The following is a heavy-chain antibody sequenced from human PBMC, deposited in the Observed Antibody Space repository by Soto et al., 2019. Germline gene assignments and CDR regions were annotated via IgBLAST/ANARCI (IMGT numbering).Heavy chain of an antibody. CDR3: VRLIAGGTYHGMDV. V-gene: IGHV3-30-3*01. D-gene: IGHD3-16*02. CDR2: ISYDVSNK. J-gene: IGHJ6*02. Sequence: RGSLRLSCAASGFTCSIYSMHWFRQAPGKGLEWVAVISYDVSNKKYADSVKGPFTIPRDNSKNTLYLQMNSLRTEDTAVYYCVRLIAGGTYHGMDVWGQGTTVTVSS. CDR1: GFTCSIYS.